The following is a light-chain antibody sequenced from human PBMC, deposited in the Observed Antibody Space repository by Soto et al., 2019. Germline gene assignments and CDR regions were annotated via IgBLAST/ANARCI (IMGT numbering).Light chain of an antibody. V-gene: IGKV1-5*03. CDR3: QQYNGYPHT. J-gene: IGKJ2*01. CDR2: KAS. Sequence: DIQMTQSPSTLSASVGDRVTITCRASQSISTWLAWYQQKPGKAPKLLIYKASSLRNGVPSRFSGSDSGTEFTLTIYSLQPDDFASYYCQQYNGYPHTFGQGTKLEIK. CDR1: QSISTW.